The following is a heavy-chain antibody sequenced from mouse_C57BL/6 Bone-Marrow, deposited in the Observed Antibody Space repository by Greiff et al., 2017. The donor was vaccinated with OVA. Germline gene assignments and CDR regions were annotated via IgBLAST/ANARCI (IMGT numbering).Heavy chain of an antibody. CDR1: GYAFSSSW. D-gene: IGHD2-14*01. V-gene: IGHV1-82*01. CDR3: AREVSH. CDR2: IYPGDGDT. Sequence: VQGVESGPELVKPGASVKISCKASGYAFSSSWMNWVKQRPGKGLEWIGRIYPGDGDTNYNGKFKGKATLTADKSSSPAYMQLSSLTSEDSAVYFCAREVSHLGQGTTLTVSS. J-gene: IGHJ2*01.